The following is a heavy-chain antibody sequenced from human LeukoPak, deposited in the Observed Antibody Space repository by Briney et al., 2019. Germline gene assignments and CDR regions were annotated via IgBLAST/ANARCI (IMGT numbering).Heavy chain of an antibody. D-gene: IGHD3/OR15-3a*01. CDR2: INHSGST. Sequence: SETLSLTCAVSGGSISSSNWWSWIRQPPGKGLEWIGEINHSGSTNYNPSLKSRVTISVDTSKNQFSLKLSSVTAADTAVYYCARGSFGWTPAVYFDYWGQGTLVTVSS. CDR3: ARGSFGWTPAVYFDY. V-gene: IGHV4-4*02. CDR1: GGSISSSNW. J-gene: IGHJ4*02.